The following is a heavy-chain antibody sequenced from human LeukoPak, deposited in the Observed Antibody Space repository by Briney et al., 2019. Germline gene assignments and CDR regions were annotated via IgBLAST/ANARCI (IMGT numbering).Heavy chain of an antibody. Sequence: GGSLRLSCAASGFTFSSYGMHWVRQAPGKGLEWVAVISYDGSNKYYADSVKGRFTISRNNSKNTLYLQMNSLRAEDTAVYYCARVSSGWSLGWDYFDCWGQGTLVTVSS. J-gene: IGHJ4*02. CDR2: ISYDGSNK. CDR3: ARVSSGWSLGWDYFDC. V-gene: IGHV3-30*03. D-gene: IGHD6-19*01. CDR1: GFTFSSYG.